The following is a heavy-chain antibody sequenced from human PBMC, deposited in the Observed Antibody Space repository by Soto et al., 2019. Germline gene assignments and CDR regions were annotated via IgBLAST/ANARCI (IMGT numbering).Heavy chain of an antibody. CDR1: GFTFSSYS. Sequence: GGSLRLSCAASGFTFSSYSMNWVRQAPGKGLEWVSSLSASGSHKYYADSVKGRFTISRDNAENSVYLQMNSLRAEDTAVYYCAREGYRGYADLDYWGLGTPVTVSS. CDR2: LSASGSHK. D-gene: IGHD6-25*01. J-gene: IGHJ4*02. CDR3: AREGYRGYADLDY. V-gene: IGHV3-21*04.